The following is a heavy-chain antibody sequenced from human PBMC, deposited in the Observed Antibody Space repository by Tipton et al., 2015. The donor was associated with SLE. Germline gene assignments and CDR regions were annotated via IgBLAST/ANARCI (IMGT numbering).Heavy chain of an antibody. CDR1: GGSISSGGYS. D-gene: IGHD6-19*01. Sequence: TLSLTCTVSGGSISSGGYSWSWIRQPPGKGLEWIGSIYHSGTAYYNPSLKSRVTISVDTSKNQFSLKLSSVTAADTAVYYCAREAQAVAPDYWGQGTLVTVSS. V-gene: IGHV4-39*07. CDR3: AREAQAVAPDY. CDR2: IYHSGTA. J-gene: IGHJ4*02.